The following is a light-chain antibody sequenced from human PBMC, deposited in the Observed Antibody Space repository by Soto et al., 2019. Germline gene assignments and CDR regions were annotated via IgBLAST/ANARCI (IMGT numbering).Light chain of an antibody. Sequence: DIQMTQPPSSLSASVGDRVTITCQASQDIRNFLNWYQQKPGKAPKLLIYDASNLETGVPSRFSGSGSGTDFTFTISSLQPEDVATYYCQQYHSRLTFGGGTKVEIE. CDR3: QQYHSRLT. V-gene: IGKV1-33*01. J-gene: IGKJ4*01. CDR1: QDIRNF. CDR2: DAS.